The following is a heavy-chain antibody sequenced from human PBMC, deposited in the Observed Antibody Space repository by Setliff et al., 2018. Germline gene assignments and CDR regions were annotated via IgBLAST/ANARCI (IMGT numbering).Heavy chain of an antibody. J-gene: IGHJ5*02. V-gene: IGHV3-7*01. CDR1: GFTFSRYW. CDR2: IKEDGSEK. CDR3: ARDVFDFRTGQADP. Sequence: GSLRLSCAASGFTFSRYWMGWVRQAPGMGPEWLANIKEDGSEKNYVDSVRGRFTISRDNAKNSLYLQIYSLRAGDTAVYYCARDVFDFRTGQADPWGQGTLVTVSS. D-gene: IGHD3-3*01.